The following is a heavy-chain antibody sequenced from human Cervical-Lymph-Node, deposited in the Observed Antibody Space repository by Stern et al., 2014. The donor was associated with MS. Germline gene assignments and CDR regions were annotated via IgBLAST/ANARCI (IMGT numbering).Heavy chain of an antibody. CDR1: GGSFNDYY. D-gene: IGHD1-1*01. Sequence: QLQLQESGPGLVKPSQTLSLTCTVSGGSFNDYYWSWIRQHPGKGLEWIGNIYYSGSSTYQNPSLKSRVIISVDSSKNQFSLKLTSVTPADTAVYFCARVSEDDLTDWYFDLWGRGTLVTVSA. CDR3: ARVSEDDLTDWYFDL. CDR2: IYYSGSST. V-gene: IGHV4-31*03. J-gene: IGHJ2*01.